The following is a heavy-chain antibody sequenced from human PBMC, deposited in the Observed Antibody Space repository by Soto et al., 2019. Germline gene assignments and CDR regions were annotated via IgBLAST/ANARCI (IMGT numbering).Heavy chain of an antibody. CDR3: AKDRDDSSSWYYLGY. V-gene: IGHV3-23*01. D-gene: IGHD6-13*01. CDR1: GFTFSSYA. Sequence: EVQLLESGGGLVQPGGSLRLSCAASGFTFSSYAMSWVRQAQGKGLEWVSAISGSGGSTYYADSVKGRFPISRDNSKNTLYLQMNSLRAEDTAVYYCAKDRDDSSSWYYLGYWGQGTLVTVSS. CDR2: ISGSGGST. J-gene: IGHJ4*02.